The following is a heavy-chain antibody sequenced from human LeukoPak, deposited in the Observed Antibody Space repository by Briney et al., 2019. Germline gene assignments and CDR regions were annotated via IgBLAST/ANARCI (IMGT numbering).Heavy chain of an antibody. CDR3: ARVVGIAAAPSFLDY. CDR1: GGSISSYY. J-gene: IGHJ4*02. V-gene: IGHV4-59*01. D-gene: IGHD6-13*01. CDR2: IYYSGST. Sequence: SETLSLTCTVSGGSISSYYWSWIRQPPGKGLEWIGYIYYSGSTNYNPSLKSRVTISVDTSKNQFSLKLSSVTAADTAVYYCARVVGIAAAPSFLDYWGQGTLVTVSS.